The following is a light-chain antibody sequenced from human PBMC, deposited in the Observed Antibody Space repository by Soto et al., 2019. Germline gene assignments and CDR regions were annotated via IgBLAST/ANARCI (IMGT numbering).Light chain of an antibody. CDR1: QSVTSSY. Sequence: EIVLTQSPATLSLSPGERATLSCRASQSVTSSYLAWYQQKPGQAPRLLIYTASSRATGIPDRFSGSGSGTDFTLTISRLEPEDSAVYYCQQYSTSPLTFGGGTKVEIK. CDR3: QQYSTSPLT. J-gene: IGKJ4*01. V-gene: IGKV3-20*01. CDR2: TAS.